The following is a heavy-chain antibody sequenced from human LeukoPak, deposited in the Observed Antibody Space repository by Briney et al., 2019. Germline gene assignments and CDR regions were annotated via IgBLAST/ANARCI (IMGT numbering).Heavy chain of an antibody. Sequence: SETLSLTCTVSGGSVSSGSYYWSWIRQPPGKGLEWIGYIYYSGSTNYNPSLKSRVTISVDTSKNQFSLKLSSVTAADTAVYYCARDPGSYGYIDYWGQGTLVTVSS. CDR2: IYYSGST. CDR3: ARDPGSYGYIDY. V-gene: IGHV4-61*01. CDR1: GGSVSSGSYY. J-gene: IGHJ4*02. D-gene: IGHD5-18*01.